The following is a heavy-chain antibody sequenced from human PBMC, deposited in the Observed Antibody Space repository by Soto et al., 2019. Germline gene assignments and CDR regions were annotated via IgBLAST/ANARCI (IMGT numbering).Heavy chain of an antibody. J-gene: IGHJ6*02. CDR3: VRGDRGGFDL. V-gene: IGHV3-74*01. CDR2: IHSDGSKK. Sequence: EVQLVESEGGLVQRGGSLRLSCAASGFTFNYYWMHWVRQAPGKGLVWVSHIHSDGSKKTYGASVKGRFTISRDNAKNTLYLRMSILSAEDTAVYYCVRGDRGGFDLWGQATAFTVSS. CDR1: GFTFNYYW. D-gene: IGHD3-9*01.